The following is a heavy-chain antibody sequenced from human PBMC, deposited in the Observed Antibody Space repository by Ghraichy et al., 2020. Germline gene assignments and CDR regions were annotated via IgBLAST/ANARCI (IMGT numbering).Heavy chain of an antibody. CDR1: EFTPTTYW. J-gene: IGHJ4*02. D-gene: IGHD6-19*01. V-gene: IGHV3-7*03. Sequence: GGSLRLSCAASEFTPTTYWMNWVRQAPGKGLEWVAIIDQDGSDKVYVDSVRGRFTISRDNAKKSLYLQMNSLRDEDTAIYFCAAGGGWLSDSWGRGALVTVSS. CDR2: IDQDGSDK. CDR3: AAGGGWLSDS.